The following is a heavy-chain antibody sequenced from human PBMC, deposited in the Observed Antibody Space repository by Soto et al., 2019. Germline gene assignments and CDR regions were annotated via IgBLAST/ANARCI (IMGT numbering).Heavy chain of an antibody. D-gene: IGHD6-13*01. Sequence: QVQLVQSGAEVRKSGSSVKVSCKAAGGTFSDYALSWVRQAPGQGLEWMGGIIPMFATTNYAQKFQGRVTITADDSATTAHMELSSLKSEDTAVYYCARGRGIGFSSTWNLYWYYHMDVWGQGTTVTVSS. V-gene: IGHV1-69*01. CDR1: GGTFSDYA. CDR2: IIPMFATT. CDR3: ARGRGIGFSSTWNLYWYYHMDV. J-gene: IGHJ6*02.